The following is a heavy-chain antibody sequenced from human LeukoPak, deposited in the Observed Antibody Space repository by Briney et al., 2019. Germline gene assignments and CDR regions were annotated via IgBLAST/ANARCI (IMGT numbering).Heavy chain of an antibody. V-gene: IGHV1-18*01. Sequence: ASVKVSCKASGYTFTSYGISWVRQAPGQGLEWMGWISAYNGNTNYAQKFQGRVTMTTDTPTTTAYMELRSLTFDDTAVYYCARDDEEFGELSWFDPWGQGTLVTVSS. CDR1: GYTFTSYG. D-gene: IGHD3-10*01. CDR2: ISAYNGNT. CDR3: ARDDEEFGELSWFDP. J-gene: IGHJ5*02.